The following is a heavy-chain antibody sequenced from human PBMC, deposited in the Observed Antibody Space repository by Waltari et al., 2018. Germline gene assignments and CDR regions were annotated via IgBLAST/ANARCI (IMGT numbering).Heavy chain of an antibody. CDR2: INAGNGKT. V-gene: IGHV1-3*01. D-gene: IGHD6-19*01. Sequence: QVQLVQSGAEVKKPGASVKVSCKASGYTFTSYAMHWVRQAPGQRLEWMGWINAGNGKTKDSQKFQGRVTITRDTSASTAYMELSSLRSEDTAVYYCARARYSSGPAPHFDYWGQGTLVTVSS. CDR3: ARARYSSGPAPHFDY. J-gene: IGHJ4*02. CDR1: GYTFTSYA.